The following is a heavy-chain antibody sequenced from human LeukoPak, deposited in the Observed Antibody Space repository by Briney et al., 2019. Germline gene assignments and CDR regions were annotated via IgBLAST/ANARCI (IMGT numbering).Heavy chain of an antibody. V-gene: IGHV3-9*01. CDR2: ISWNSGSI. CDR3: AKDKYYDSSGYSDY. J-gene: IGHJ4*02. D-gene: IGHD3-22*01. Sequence: PGGSLRLSCAASGFTFDDYAMHWVRQAPGKGLEWVSGISWNSGSIGYADSVKGRFTISRDNAKNSLYPQMNSLRAEDTALYYCAKDKYYDSSGYSDYWGQGTLVTVSS. CDR1: GFTFDDYA.